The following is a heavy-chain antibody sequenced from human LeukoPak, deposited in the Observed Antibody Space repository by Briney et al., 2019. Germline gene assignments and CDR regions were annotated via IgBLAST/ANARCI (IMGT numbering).Heavy chain of an antibody. CDR2: IYSGGST. D-gene: IGHD1-20*01. CDR3: ARGLTGNGYYYYMDV. V-gene: IGHV3-53*01. Sequence: GGSLRLSCAASGFTVSSNYMSWVRQAPGKGLEWVSVIYSGGSTYYADSVKGRFTISRDNSKNTLYLQMNSLRAEDTAVYYCARGLTGNGYYYYMDVWGKGTTVTISS. J-gene: IGHJ6*03. CDR1: GFTVSSNY.